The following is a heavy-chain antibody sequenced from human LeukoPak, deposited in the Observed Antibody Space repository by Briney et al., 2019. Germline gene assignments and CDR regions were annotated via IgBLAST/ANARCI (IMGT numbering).Heavy chain of an antibody. V-gene: IGHV3-74*01. Sequence: PGGSLRLSCAASGFTFSSYWMHWVRQAPGKGLVWVSRINSDGTSTTYADSVKGRFTISRDNAKNTLYLQMNSLSAEDTAVYYCVMLSETYPGSWGQGTLVTVSS. D-gene: IGHD3-3*01. CDR1: GFTFSSYW. CDR2: INSDGTST. CDR3: VMLSETYPGS. J-gene: IGHJ5*02.